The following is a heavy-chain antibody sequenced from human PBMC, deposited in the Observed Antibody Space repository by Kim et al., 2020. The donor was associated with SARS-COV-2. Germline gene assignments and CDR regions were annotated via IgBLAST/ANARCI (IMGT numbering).Heavy chain of an antibody. J-gene: IGHJ3*02. V-gene: IGHV4-30-2*04. D-gene: IGHD3-10*01. CDR3: ARDGSLGSGTYDGFDI. Sequence: SLQSRVTFSIDTSRNQFSLKRTSVTAADTAVYYCARDGSLGSGTYDGFDIWGQGTMVTVSS.